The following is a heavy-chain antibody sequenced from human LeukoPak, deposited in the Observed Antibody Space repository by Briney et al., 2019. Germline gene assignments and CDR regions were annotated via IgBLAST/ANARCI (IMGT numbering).Heavy chain of an antibody. V-gene: IGHV4-38-2*02. D-gene: IGHD3-22*01. CDR2: FFLKGST. J-gene: IGHJ4*02. Sequence: SETLSLTCTVSGYSITSAYYWGWIRQPPGKGLEWIGSFFLKGSTYYNPSLKSRVTISVDTSKNQFSLRLNSVTAADTAIYYSARGTYDSSGYYYVRLDQWGQGTLVTVSS. CDR3: ARGTYDSSGYYYVRLDQ. CDR1: GYSITSAYY.